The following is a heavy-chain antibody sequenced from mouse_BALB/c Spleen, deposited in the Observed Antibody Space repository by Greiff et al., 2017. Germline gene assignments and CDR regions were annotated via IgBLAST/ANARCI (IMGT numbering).Heavy chain of an antibody. CDR2: ISDGGSYT. Sequence: EVQRVESGGGLVKPGGSLKLSCAASGFTFSDYYMYWVRQTPEKRLEWVATISDGGSYTYYPDSVKGRFTISRDNAKNNLYLQMSSLKSEDTAMYYCARGSTMITTGWFAYWGQGTLVTVSA. CDR1: GFTFSDYY. D-gene: IGHD2-4*01. CDR3: ARGSTMITTGWFAY. J-gene: IGHJ3*01. V-gene: IGHV5-4*02.